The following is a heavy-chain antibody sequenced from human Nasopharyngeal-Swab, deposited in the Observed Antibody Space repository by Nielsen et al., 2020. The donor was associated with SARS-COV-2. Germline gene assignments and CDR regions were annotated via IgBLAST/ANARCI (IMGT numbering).Heavy chain of an antibody. CDR1: GFTFSSYG. J-gene: IGHJ4*02. D-gene: IGHD6-19*01. V-gene: IGHV3-30*03. CDR2: ISYDGSNK. CDR3: ARDKERAGYSSGWYGL. Sequence: GGSLRLSYASSGFTFSSYGMHWVRQAPGKGLEWVAVISYDGSNKYYADSVKGRFTISRDNSKNTLYLQMNSLRAEDTAVYYCARDKERAGYSSGWYGLGGQGTLVTVSS.